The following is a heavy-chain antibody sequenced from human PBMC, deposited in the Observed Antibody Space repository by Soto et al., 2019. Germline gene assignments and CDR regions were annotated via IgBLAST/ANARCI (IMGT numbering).Heavy chain of an antibody. CDR3: ARGIVVVPAAMPDAFTYLLKNDAFDI. CDR2: IIPILGIA. V-gene: IGHV1-69*02. CDR1: GGTFSSYT. D-gene: IGHD2-2*01. Sequence: ASVKVSCKASGGTFSSYTISWVRQAPGQGLEWMGRIIPILGIANYAQKFQGRVTITADKSTSTAYMELSSLRSEDTAVYYCARGIVVVPAAMPDAFTYLLKNDAFDIWGQGTMVTVSS. J-gene: IGHJ3*02.